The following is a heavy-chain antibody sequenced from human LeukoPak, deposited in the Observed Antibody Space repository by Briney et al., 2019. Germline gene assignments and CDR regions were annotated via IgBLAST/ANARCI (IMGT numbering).Heavy chain of an antibody. CDR3: ARDQQLGGHSYYYYGMDV. CDR2: ISGGGVTT. Sequence: GGSLRLSCVGSGFTSIAYALTWARQALGKGLEWVSGISGGGVTTYYADSVKGRFTISRDNSKNTLYLQMNSLRADDTAIYYCARDQQLGGHSYYYYGMDVWGQGTTVTVSS. J-gene: IGHJ6*02. D-gene: IGHD3-16*01. CDR1: GFTSIAYA. V-gene: IGHV3-23*01.